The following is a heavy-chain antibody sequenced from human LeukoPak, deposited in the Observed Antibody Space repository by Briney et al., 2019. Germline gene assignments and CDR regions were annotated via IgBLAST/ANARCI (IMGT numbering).Heavy chain of an antibody. D-gene: IGHD6-13*01. Sequence: ASVKVSCKASGYTFTSYYMHWVRQAPGQGLEWMGIINPSGGSTSYAQKSQGRVTMTRDTSTSTVYMELSSLRSEDTAVYYCARDGIAAAGTDFPDAFDIWGQGTMVTVSS. CDR2: INPSGGST. CDR1: GYTFTSYY. V-gene: IGHV1-46*01. CDR3: ARDGIAAAGTDFPDAFDI. J-gene: IGHJ3*02.